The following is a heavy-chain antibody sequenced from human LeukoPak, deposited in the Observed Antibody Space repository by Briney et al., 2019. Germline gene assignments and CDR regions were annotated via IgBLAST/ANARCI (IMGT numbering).Heavy chain of an antibody. D-gene: IGHD3-10*02. Sequence: GGSLRLSCAASGFTFDDYTMHWVRQTPGKGLEWVSLISWDGDSTYYADSVKGRFTISRDNAKNSLYLQMNSLRAEDTAVYYCAELGITMIGGVWGKGTTVTISS. CDR2: ISWDGDST. CDR1: GFTFDDYT. V-gene: IGHV3-43*01. CDR3: AELGITMIGGV. J-gene: IGHJ6*04.